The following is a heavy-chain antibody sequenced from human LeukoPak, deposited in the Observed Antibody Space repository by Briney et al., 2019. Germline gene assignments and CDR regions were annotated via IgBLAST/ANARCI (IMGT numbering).Heavy chain of an antibody. Sequence: SETLSLTCTVSGSISRYYWSWIRQPPGKGLEWIGYSYTSGSTNYNPSLESRVTISVDTSKNQFSLDLSSVTAADTAVYYCARQKCTSTSGLTKNAFDIWGQGAMVTVSS. V-gene: IGHV4-4*09. D-gene: IGHD2-2*01. J-gene: IGHJ3*02. CDR1: GSISRYY. CDR2: SYTSGST. CDR3: ARQKCTSTSGLTKNAFDI.